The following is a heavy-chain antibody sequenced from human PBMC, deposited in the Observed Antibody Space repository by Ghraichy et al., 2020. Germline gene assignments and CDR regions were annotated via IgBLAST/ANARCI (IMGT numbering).Heavy chain of an antibody. Sequence: LSLTCAASGFTFRDSVMHWVRQASGKGLEWVGRIRSKANNYATEYAASLKGRFTISRDDSKNTAYLQMNSLRTDDTAVYYCSRVGAQNDNWGQGTLVTVSS. CDR1: GFTFRDSV. V-gene: IGHV3-73*01. CDR3: SRVGAQNDN. CDR2: IRSKANNYAT. J-gene: IGHJ4*02. D-gene: IGHD1-26*01.